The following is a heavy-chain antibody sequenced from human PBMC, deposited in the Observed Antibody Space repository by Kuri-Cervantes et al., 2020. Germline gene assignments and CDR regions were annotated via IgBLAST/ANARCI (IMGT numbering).Heavy chain of an antibody. J-gene: IGHJ4*02. CDR2: ISSSSSYI. V-gene: IGHV3-21*01. D-gene: IGHD3-3*01. Sequence: GESLKISCAASGFTFSSYSMNWVRQAPGKGLEWVSSISSSSSYIYYADSVKGRFTISRDNAKNSLYLQMNSLRAEDTAVYYCARPYDFWSGCEGWGQGTLVTVSS. CDR1: GFTFSSYS. CDR3: ARPYDFWSGCEG.